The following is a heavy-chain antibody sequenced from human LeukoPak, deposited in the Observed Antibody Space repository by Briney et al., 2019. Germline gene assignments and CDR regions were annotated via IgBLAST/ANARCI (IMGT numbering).Heavy chain of an antibody. V-gene: IGHV3-23*01. CDR2: IGNNGGGI. J-gene: IGHJ4*02. CDR3: AIDPNWGTHS. Sequence: GGSLRLSCAASGFTFSTCTMYWVRHPPGKRLEWVSIIGNNGGGIHYADSVKGRFTISRDNSKNALYLQMNSLRVEDTAVYYCAIDPNWGTHSWGQGVLVTVSS. CDR1: GFTFSTCT. D-gene: IGHD7-27*01.